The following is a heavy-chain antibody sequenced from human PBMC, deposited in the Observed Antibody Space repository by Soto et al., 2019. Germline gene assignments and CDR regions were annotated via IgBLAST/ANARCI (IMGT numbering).Heavy chain of an antibody. V-gene: IGHV3-30-3*01. CDR2: ISYDGSNK. J-gene: IGHJ4*02. D-gene: IGHD2-15*01. CDR3: ARVPSSGGRAPFDY. CDR1: GFTFSSYA. Sequence: QVQLVESGGGVVQPGRSLRLSCAASGFTFSSYAMHWVRQAPGKGLEWVAVISYDGSNKYYADSVKGRFTISRDNSKTAPYLQMNSLRAEDTAVYYCARVPSSGGRAPFDYWGQGTLVTVSS.